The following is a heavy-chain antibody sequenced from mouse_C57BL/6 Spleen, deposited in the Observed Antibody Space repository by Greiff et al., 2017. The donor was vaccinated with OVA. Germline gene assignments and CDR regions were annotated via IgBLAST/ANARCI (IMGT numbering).Heavy chain of an antibody. V-gene: IGHV1-85*01. Sequence: VQLQQSGPELVKPGASVKLSCKASGYTFTSYDINWVKQRPGQGLEWIGWIYPRDGSTKYNEKFKGKATFTVDTSSSTAYMELHSLPSEDSAVYFCARSVYDYGFDYWGQGTTLTVSS. D-gene: IGHD2-4*01. J-gene: IGHJ2*01. CDR1: GYTFTSYD. CDR2: IYPRDGST. CDR3: ARSVYDYGFDY.